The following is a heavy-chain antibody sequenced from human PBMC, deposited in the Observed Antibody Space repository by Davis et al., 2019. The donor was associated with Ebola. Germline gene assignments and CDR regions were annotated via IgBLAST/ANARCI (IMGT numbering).Heavy chain of an antibody. Sequence: ASVKVSCKASGYTFTGYYIHWVPQAPGQGLEWIGWINPNSGDTNYAQKFQCRVTMTRDTSISTAYMELSRLRSDDTAVYYCAREQQLRGKDYWGQGTLVTVSS. J-gene: IGHJ4*02. CDR2: INPNSGDT. V-gene: IGHV1-2*02. CDR3: AREQQLRGKDY. CDR1: GYTFTGYY. D-gene: IGHD6-13*01.